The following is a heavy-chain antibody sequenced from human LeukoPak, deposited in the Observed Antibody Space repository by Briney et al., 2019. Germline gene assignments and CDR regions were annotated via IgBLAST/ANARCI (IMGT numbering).Heavy chain of an antibody. CDR2: INTNTGNP. CDR3: ARSFGRADY. CDR1: GYTFTTYT. J-gene: IGHJ4*02. Sequence: RRASVKVSCKSSGYTFTTYTVNWVRQAPGQGLEWMGWINTNTGNPTYAQGFTGRFVFSLDTSVSTAYLQISSLKAEDTAVYYCARSFGRADYWGQGTLVTVSS. D-gene: IGHD3-3*01. V-gene: IGHV7-4-1*02.